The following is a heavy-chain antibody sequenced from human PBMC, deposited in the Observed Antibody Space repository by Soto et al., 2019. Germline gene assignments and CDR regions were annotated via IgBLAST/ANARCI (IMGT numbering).Heavy chain of an antibody. J-gene: IGHJ3*02. CDR1: GYTFTSYG. CDR3: ARVGAYYYDSSGSQGAFDI. V-gene: IGHV1-18*01. D-gene: IGHD3-22*01. Sequence: GASVKVSCKASGYTFTSYGISWLRQSAGQGLEWMGWISAYNGNTNYAQKLQGRVTMTTDTSTSTAYMELRSLRSDDTAVYYCARVGAYYYDSSGSQGAFDIWGQGTMVTVSS. CDR2: ISAYNGNT.